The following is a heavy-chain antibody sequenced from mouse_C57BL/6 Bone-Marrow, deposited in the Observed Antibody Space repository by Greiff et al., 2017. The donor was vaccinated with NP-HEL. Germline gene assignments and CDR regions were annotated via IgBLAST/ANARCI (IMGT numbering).Heavy chain of an antibody. CDR3: TTYSYVSAGFAY. J-gene: IGHJ3*01. CDR2: IDPENGDT. V-gene: IGHV14-4*01. CDR1: GFNIKDDY. D-gene: IGHD1-1*01. Sequence: VQLQQSGAELVRPGASVKLSCTASGFNIKDDYMHWVKQRPEQGLEWIGWIDPENGDTEYASKFQGKATITADTSSNTAYLQHINLTSVDTAVYDCTTYSYVSAGFAYWGRGTLVTVSA.